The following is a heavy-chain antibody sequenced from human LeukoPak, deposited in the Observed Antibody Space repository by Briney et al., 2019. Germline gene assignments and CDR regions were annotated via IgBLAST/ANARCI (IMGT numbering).Heavy chain of an antibody. CDR3: ARRGGYSSSWSRFEY. CDR1: GYTFTNYW. D-gene: IGHD6-13*01. V-gene: IGHV5-51*01. Sequence: GESLKISCKGSGYTFTNYWIGWVRQMPGKGLEWMGIIYPGDSDTSYSPSFQGEVTISADKSISTAYLQWSSLKASDTAMYYCARRGGYSSSWSRFEYWGQGTLVTVSS. CDR2: IYPGDSDT. J-gene: IGHJ4*02.